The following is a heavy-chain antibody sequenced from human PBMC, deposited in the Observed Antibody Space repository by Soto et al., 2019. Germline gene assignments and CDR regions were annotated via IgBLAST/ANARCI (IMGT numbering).Heavy chain of an antibody. CDR3: ARASFAYSSSYFDY. CDR1: GFTFSSYG. J-gene: IGHJ4*02. D-gene: IGHD6-13*01. Sequence: PGGSLRLSCAASGFTFSSYGMHWVHQAPGKGLEWVAVIWYDGSNKYYADSVKGRFTISRDNSKNTLYLQMNSLRAEDTAVYYCARASFAYSSSYFDYWGQGTLVTVS. CDR2: IWYDGSNK. V-gene: IGHV3-33*01.